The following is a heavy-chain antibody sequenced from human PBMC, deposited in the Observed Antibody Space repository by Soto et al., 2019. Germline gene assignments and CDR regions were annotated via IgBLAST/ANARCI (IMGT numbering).Heavy chain of an antibody. V-gene: IGHV4-59*01. Sequence: SETLSLTCTVSGGSISSYYWSWIRQPPGKGLEWIGYIYYSGSTNYNPSLKSRVTISVDTSKNQFSLKLSSVTAADTAVYYCARFLRTAWNRFDPWGQGTLVTVSS. CDR2: IYYSGST. D-gene: IGHD3-16*01. J-gene: IGHJ5*02. CDR3: ARFLRTAWNRFDP. CDR1: GGSISSYY.